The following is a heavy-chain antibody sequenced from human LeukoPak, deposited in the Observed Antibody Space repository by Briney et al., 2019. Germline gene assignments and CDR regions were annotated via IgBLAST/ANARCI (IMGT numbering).Heavy chain of an antibody. CDR3: AKDWDSSGYYYLDAFDI. Sequence: QPGGSLRLSCAASGFTFSSYAMSWVRQAPGKGLEWVSAISGSGGSTYYADSVKGRFTISRDNSKNTLYLQMNSLRAEDTAVYYCAKDWDSSGYYYLDAFDIWGQGTMVTVSS. D-gene: IGHD3-22*01. J-gene: IGHJ3*02. CDR1: GFTFSSYA. V-gene: IGHV3-23*01. CDR2: ISGSGGST.